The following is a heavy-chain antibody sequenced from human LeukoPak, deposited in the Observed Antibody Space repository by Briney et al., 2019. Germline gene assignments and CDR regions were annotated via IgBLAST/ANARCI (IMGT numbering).Heavy chain of an antibody. CDR1: GFTFSSYS. CDR2: ISSSSSTI. CDR3: ARAYYYYDSNGYYQRGVYFDY. V-gene: IGHV3-48*02. J-gene: IGHJ4*02. D-gene: IGHD3-22*01. Sequence: GGSLRLSCAASGFTFSSYSMNWVRQAPGKGLEWVSYISSSSSTIYYADSVKGRFTISRDNAKNSLYLQMNSLRDEDTAVYYCARAYYYYDSNGYYQRGVYFDYWGQGTLVTVSS.